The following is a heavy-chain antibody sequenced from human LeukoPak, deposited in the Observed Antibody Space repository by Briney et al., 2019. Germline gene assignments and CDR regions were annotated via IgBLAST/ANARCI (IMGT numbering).Heavy chain of an antibody. D-gene: IGHD3/OR15-3a*01. CDR3: ARGVVLGQDDAFDI. Sequence: SETLSLTCTVSGGSISNYYWSWIRPPPGKGLEWIGYIFYRGSIDYSPSLQSRVTISVDTSKNHLSLRLTSVTAADTAVYFCARGVVLGQDDAFDIWGRGTMVTVSS. J-gene: IGHJ3*02. CDR1: GGSISNYY. CDR2: IFYRGSI. V-gene: IGHV4-59*12.